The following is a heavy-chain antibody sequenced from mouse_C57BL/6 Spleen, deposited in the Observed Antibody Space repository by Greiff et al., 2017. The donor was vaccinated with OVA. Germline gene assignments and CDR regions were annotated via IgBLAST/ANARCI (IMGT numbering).Heavy chain of an antibody. CDR1: GYTFTSYW. V-gene: IGHV1-55*01. J-gene: IGHJ1*03. D-gene: IGHD1-1*01. Sequence: QVQLQQPGAELVKPGASVKMSCKASGYTFTSYWITWVKQRPGQGLEWIGDIYPGSGSTNYNEKFKSKATLTVDTSSSTAYMQLSSLTSEDSAVSYCARGGYGMRYFDFWGTGTTVTVSS. CDR3: ARGGYGMRYFDF. CDR2: IYPGSGST.